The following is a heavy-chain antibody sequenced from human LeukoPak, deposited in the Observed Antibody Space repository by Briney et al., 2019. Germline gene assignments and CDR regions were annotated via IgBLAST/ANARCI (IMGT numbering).Heavy chain of an antibody. J-gene: IGHJ5*02. V-gene: IGHV1-24*01. CDR3: ATIEEVAMGRRWFDP. CDR1: GGTFSSYA. Sequence: GASVKVSCKASGGTFSSYAISWVRQAPGQGLEWMGGFDPEDGETIYAQKFQGRVTMTEDTSTDTAYMELSSLRSEDTAVYYCATIEEVAMGRRWFDPWGQGTLVTVSS. CDR2: FDPEDGET. D-gene: IGHD2-2*01.